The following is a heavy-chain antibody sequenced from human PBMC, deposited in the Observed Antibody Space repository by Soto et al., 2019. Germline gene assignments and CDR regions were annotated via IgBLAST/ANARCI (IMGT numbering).Heavy chain of an antibody. CDR3: ARGDEFGPYWYFDL. CDR2: INPNSGGT. D-gene: IGHD3-10*01. Sequence: QVQLVQSGAEVKKPGASVKVSCKASGYTFTGYYMHWVRQAPGQGLEWMGWINPNSGGTNYAQKFQGWVTXXRXTXXSTAYMELSRLRSDDTAVYYCARGDEFGPYWYFDLWGRGTLVTVSS. CDR1: GYTFTGYY. V-gene: IGHV1-2*04. J-gene: IGHJ2*01.